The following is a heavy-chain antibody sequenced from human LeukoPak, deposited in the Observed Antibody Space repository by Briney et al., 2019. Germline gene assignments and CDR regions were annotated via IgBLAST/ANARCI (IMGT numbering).Heavy chain of an antibody. CDR1: GFTFSSYA. J-gene: IGHJ4*02. CDR3: TTGLPAAGPHFDY. CDR2: IKSKTDDGTT. D-gene: IGHD6-13*01. Sequence: GGSLRLSCAASGFTFSSYAMSWVRQAPGKGLEWVGRIKSKTDDGTTDYAAPVKGRFTISRDDSKNTLYLQMNSLQIEDMAVYYCTTGLPAAGPHFDYWGQGTLVTVSS. V-gene: IGHV3-15*01.